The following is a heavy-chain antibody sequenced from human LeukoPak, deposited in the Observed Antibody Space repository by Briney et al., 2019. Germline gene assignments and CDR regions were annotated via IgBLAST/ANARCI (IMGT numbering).Heavy chain of an antibody. J-gene: IGHJ4*02. V-gene: IGHV4-34*01. CDR1: GGSFSGYY. CDR3: AREKHYGDHFDY. CDR2: INHSGST. Sequence: SETLSLTCAVYGGSFSGYYWSWIRQPPGKGLEWIGEINHSGSTNYNPSLKSRVTISVHTSKNQFSLKLSSVTAADTAVYYCAREKHYGDHFDYWGQGTLVTVSS. D-gene: IGHD4-17*01.